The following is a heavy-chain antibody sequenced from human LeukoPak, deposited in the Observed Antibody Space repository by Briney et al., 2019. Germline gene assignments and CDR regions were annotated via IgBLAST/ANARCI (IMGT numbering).Heavy chain of an antibody. J-gene: IGHJ3*01. V-gene: IGHV4-39*01. Sequence: SETLSLTCTVSGGSITSSSYYWGWIRQPPGKGLEWIGNIYYTGITYYNPSLKSRVTISVDTSKNQFSLKLSSVTAADTAVYYCATRCGSSCYERRAFDVWGRGTMVTVSS. CDR2: IYYTGIT. CDR1: GGSITSSSYY. D-gene: IGHD2-2*01. CDR3: ATRCGSSCYERRAFDV.